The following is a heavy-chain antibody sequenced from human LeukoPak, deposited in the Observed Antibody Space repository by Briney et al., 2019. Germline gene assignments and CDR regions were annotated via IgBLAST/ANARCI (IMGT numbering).Heavy chain of an antibody. CDR1: GGTFSSYA. Sequence: ASVKVSCKASGGTFSSYAISWVRQAPGQGLEWMGGIIPIFGTANYAQKFQGRVTMTRDTSTSTVYMELSSLRSEDTAVYYCARGDTAMVPFDYWGQGALVTVSS. V-gene: IGHV1-69*05. CDR2: IIPIFGTA. D-gene: IGHD5-18*01. J-gene: IGHJ4*02. CDR3: ARGDTAMVPFDY.